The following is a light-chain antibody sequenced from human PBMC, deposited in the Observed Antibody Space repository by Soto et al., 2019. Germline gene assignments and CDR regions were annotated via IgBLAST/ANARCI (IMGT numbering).Light chain of an antibody. CDR1: SSDVGGYNY. CDR2: DVS. V-gene: IGLV2-14*03. CDR3: SSHTSGSTYV. Sequence: QSALTQPASVSGSPGQSITISCTGTSSDVGGYNYVSWYQQHPGKAPELMIYDVSSRPSGVSSRFSGSKSGNTASLTISGLLAEDEADYYCSSHTSGSTYVFGTGTKVTV. J-gene: IGLJ1*01.